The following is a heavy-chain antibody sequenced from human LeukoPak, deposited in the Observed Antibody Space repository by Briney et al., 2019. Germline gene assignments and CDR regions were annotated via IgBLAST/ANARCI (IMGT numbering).Heavy chain of an antibody. CDR2: INHSGST. J-gene: IGHJ6*03. D-gene: IGHD3-9*01. CDR1: GGSFSGYY. Sequence: SETLSLTCAVYGGSFSGYYWSWIRQPPGKGLEWIGEINHSGSTNYNPSLTSRVTISVDTSKNQFSLKLSSVTAADTAVYYCARGLTRVLTGYYTNRYYYYYMDVWGKGTTVTVSS. V-gene: IGHV4-34*01. CDR3: ARGLTRVLTGYYTNRYYYYYMDV.